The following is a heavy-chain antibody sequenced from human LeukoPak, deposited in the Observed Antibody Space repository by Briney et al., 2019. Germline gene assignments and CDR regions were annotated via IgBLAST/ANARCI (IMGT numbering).Heavy chain of an antibody. CDR2: IYSGGST. J-gene: IGHJ6*01. V-gene: IGHV3-53*01. Sequence: GGSLRLSCAASGFTVSSNYMSWVRQAPGKGLEWVSVIYSGGSTYYADSVKGRLTISRDNSKNTLYLEMNSLRAEDTAIYYCAKMKGHPLPKYYMDVWGQGTTVTVSS. D-gene: IGHD1-26*01. CDR1: GFTVSSNY. CDR3: AKMKGHPLPKYYMDV.